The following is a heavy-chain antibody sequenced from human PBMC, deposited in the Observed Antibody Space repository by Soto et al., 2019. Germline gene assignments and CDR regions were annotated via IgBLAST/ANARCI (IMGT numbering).Heavy chain of an antibody. CDR2: IYTSGST. Sequence: SETLSLSCTVSVGSISSYYWSWIRQPAGRGLEWIGRIYTSGSTNYNPSLKSRVTMSVDTSKNQFSLKLSSVTAADTAVYYCARRQEDYDSSGYYWDDAFDIWGQGTMVTVSS. D-gene: IGHD3-22*01. J-gene: IGHJ3*02. CDR3: ARRQEDYDSSGYYWDDAFDI. V-gene: IGHV4-4*07. CDR1: VGSISSYY.